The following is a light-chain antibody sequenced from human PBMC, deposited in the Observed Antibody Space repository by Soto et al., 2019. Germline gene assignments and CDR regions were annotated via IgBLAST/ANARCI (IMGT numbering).Light chain of an antibody. V-gene: IGLV2-23*01. CDR1: SSDVGTYKP. CDR2: DDS. Sequence: QSVLTQPASVSGSPGQSITISCTGTSSDVGTYKPVSWYQQHPGKAPKVIIYDDSKRPSGVSNRFSGSKSGNTASLITSGLQAEDEADYYRCSYAGSSTWFGGGTKVTVL. CDR3: CSYAGSSTW. J-gene: IGLJ3*02.